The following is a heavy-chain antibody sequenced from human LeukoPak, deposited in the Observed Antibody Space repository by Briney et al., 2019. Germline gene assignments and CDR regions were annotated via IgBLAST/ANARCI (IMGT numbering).Heavy chain of an antibody. V-gene: IGHV3-74*01. Sequence: GGSLRLSCAASGFTFSSYWMHWVRQAPGKGLVWVSRINSDGSSTSYADSVKGRFTISRDKAKNTLYLQMNSLRAEDTAVYYCARDRRVYYYGSGSYYNGIDAFDIWGQGTMVTVSS. CDR3: ARDRRVYYYGSGSYYNGIDAFDI. CDR2: INSDGSST. D-gene: IGHD3-10*01. J-gene: IGHJ3*02. CDR1: GFTFSSYW.